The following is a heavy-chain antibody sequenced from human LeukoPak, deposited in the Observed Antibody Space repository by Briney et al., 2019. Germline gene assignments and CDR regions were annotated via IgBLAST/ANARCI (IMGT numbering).Heavy chain of an antibody. J-gene: IGHJ5*02. Sequence: SETLSLTCTVSGVSISSYYWSWIRQPPGKGLEWIGYIYYSGSTNYNPSLKSRVTISVDTSKNQFSLKLSSVTAADTAVYYCARGERITIFGVVTKYNWLDPWGQGTLVTVSS. V-gene: IGHV4-59*01. CDR3: ARGERITIFGVVTKYNWLDP. CDR1: GVSISSYY. CDR2: IYYSGST. D-gene: IGHD3-3*01.